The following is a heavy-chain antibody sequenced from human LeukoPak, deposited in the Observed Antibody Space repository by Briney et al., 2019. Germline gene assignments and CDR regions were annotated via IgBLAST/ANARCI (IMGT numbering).Heavy chain of an antibody. D-gene: IGHD3-9*01. J-gene: IGHJ4*02. V-gene: IGHV1-69*06. CDR3: ARDRGEDILTGYYDY. Sequence: SVKVSCQASGGTFSSYAISWVRQAPGQGLEGMGGIIPIFGTANYAQKFQGRVTITADKSTSTAYMELSSLRSEDTAVYYCARDRGEDILTGYYDYWGQGTLVTVSS. CDR1: GGTFSSYA. CDR2: IIPIFGTA.